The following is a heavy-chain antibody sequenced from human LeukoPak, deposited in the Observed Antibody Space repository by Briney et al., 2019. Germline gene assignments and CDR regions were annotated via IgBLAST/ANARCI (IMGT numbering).Heavy chain of an antibody. CDR3: ARAGGLSFDY. Sequence: SETLSLTCALYGGSLSGYYWSWIRQPPGKGLEWIGEINHSGSTNYSPSLKSRVTIAVDTSKNQFSLKLSSVTAADTAVYYCARAGGLSFDYWGQGTLVTVSS. V-gene: IGHV4-34*01. D-gene: IGHD3-10*01. CDR1: GGSLSGYY. CDR2: INHSGST. J-gene: IGHJ4*02.